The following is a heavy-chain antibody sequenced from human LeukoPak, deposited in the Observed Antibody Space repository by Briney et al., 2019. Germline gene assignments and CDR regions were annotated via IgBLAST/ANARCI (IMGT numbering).Heavy chain of an antibody. D-gene: IGHD3-22*01. J-gene: IGHJ4*02. V-gene: IGHV4-39*06. CDR1: GGSISSSSYY. CDR2: IYYSGRT. CDR3: ARALHYYDSGGYFDY. Sequence: PSETLSLTCTVSGGSISSSSYYWGWIRQPPGKGLEWIGSIYYSGRTYYNPSLKSRVTISVDTSKNQFPLKLSSVTAADTAVYYCARALHYYDSGGYFDYWGQGTLVTVSS.